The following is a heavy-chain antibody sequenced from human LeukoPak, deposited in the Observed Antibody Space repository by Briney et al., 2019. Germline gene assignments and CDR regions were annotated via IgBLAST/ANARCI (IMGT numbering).Heavy chain of an antibody. D-gene: IGHD2-2*01. Sequence: GGSLRLSCAASGFTFSSSWMHWVRHAPGKGLVWVSRINSDGTTTAYADSVKGRFTISRDNAKNTLYLQTNSLRAEDTAVYYCARGDAYALKYWGQGTLATVSS. CDR3: ARGDAYALKY. J-gene: IGHJ4*02. CDR2: INSDGTTT. CDR1: GFTFSSSW. V-gene: IGHV3-74*01.